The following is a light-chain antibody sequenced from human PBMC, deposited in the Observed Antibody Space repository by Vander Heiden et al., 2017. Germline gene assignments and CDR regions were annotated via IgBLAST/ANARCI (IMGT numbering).Light chain of an antibody. CDR3: SSYTSRGGVV. V-gene: IGLV2-14*01. J-gene: IGLJ2*01. Sequence: QSALTQPASVSVSPAQSITISCTGTSSDVGGYSYVSWYQQHPGKAPKLMIYDVSNRPSGVSNRFSGSKSGNTASLTISGRQAEDEADYYCSSYTSRGGVVFGGGTKLTVL. CDR1: SSDVGGYSY. CDR2: DVS.